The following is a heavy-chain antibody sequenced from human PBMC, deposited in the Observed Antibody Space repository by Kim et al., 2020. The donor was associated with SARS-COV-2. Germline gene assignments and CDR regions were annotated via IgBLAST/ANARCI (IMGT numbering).Heavy chain of an antibody. Sequence: GGSLRLSCIASGFTFNNYAMNWVRQAPGKGLEWVSMIRVGGGSTTYGDSVKGRFTISRDNSKNTLYLQMNSLRAEDTALYYCAKETVEITIRLVAVFSSRRCFDYWGQGTLVTVSS. J-gene: IGHJ4*02. D-gene: IGHD3-22*01. CDR3: AKETVEITIRLVAVFSSRRCFDY. V-gene: IGHV3-23*01. CDR2: IRVGGGST. CDR1: GFTFNNYA.